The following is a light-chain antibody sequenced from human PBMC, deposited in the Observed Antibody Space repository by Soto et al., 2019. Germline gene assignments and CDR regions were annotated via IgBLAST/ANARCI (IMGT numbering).Light chain of an antibody. Sequence: DIQMTQSPSTLSASVGDRVTITCRASQSISSWLAWYQQKPGKAPKLLIYKASSLESGVPSRFSGSGSGTDFTLTISSLQPDDFATYYYQHYNSLYTFGQGTKLEIK. J-gene: IGKJ2*01. CDR1: QSISSW. CDR2: KAS. V-gene: IGKV1-5*03. CDR3: QHYNSLYT.